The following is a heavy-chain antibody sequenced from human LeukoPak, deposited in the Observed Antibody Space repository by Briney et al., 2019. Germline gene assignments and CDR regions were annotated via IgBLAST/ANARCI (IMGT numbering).Heavy chain of an antibody. CDR3: ASGPPDITIIVVVMTSASYYSDV. CDR2: INPSGST. D-gene: IGHD3-22*01. CDR1: GGYFSGYQ. J-gene: IGHJ6*03. Sequence: SETLCLTCADNGGYFSGYQWTWIRQSPGKGLEWIGDINPSGSTYYNPSLKSRLTISVDTSKNQFSLKLRSVTAADTSVYYCASGPPDITIIVVVMTSASYYSDVWGKGTTVTVS. V-gene: IGHV4-34*01.